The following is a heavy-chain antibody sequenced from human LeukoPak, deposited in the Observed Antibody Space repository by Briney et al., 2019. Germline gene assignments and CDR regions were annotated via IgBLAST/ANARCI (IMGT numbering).Heavy chain of an antibody. D-gene: IGHD3-16*01. V-gene: IGHV3-15*01. CDR2: IKSKSDGGTI. Sequence: PGGSLRLSCAAFGFTFNHAWMSWIRQAPGKGLEWVGRIKSKSDGGTIDYSAPVKGRFTISRDDSKNTLYLQMNSLKIEDTAMYYCTSPFQSGGFWGQGTLVTVS. CDR1: GFTFNHAW. J-gene: IGHJ4*02. CDR3: TSPFQSGGF.